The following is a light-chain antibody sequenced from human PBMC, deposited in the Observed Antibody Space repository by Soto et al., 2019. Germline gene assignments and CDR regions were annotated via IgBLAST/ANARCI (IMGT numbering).Light chain of an antibody. CDR1: QSVSRY. Sequence: EIVLTQSPATLSLSPGERATLSCRASQSVSRYLAWYQQKPGQAPRLLVYDISNRATGIPARFSGSGSGTDFTLTISSLASEDFALYCCQHRHNWRPIFTFRPGTKVDIK. V-gene: IGKV3-11*01. CDR2: DIS. CDR3: QHRHNWRPIFT. J-gene: IGKJ3*01.